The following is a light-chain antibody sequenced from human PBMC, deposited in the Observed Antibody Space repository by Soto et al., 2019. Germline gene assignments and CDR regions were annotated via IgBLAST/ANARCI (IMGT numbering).Light chain of an antibody. CDR1: QSISSY. V-gene: IGKV1-39*01. CDR2: AAS. CDR3: QQSYSTPWA. J-gene: IGKJ1*01. Sequence: DIQMTQSPSSLSASVGDRVTITCRASQSISSYLIWYQQKPGKAPKLLIYAASSLQSGVPSRFSGSGSGTDFTHTISSLQPEDFATYYCQQSYSTPWAFGQGTKVDIK.